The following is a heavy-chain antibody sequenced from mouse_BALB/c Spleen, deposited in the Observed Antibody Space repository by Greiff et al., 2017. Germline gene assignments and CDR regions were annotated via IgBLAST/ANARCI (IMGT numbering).Heavy chain of an antibody. CDR2: ISSGSSTI. V-gene: IGHV5-17*02. Sequence: EVKLVESGGGLVQPGGSRKLSCAASGFTFSSFGMHWVRQAPEKGLEWVAYISSGSSTIYYADTVKGRFTISRDNPKNTLFLQMTSLRSEDTAMYYCARLTGTSYWGQGTTLTVSS. CDR3: ARLTGTSY. J-gene: IGHJ2*01. D-gene: IGHD4-1*01. CDR1: GFTFSSFG.